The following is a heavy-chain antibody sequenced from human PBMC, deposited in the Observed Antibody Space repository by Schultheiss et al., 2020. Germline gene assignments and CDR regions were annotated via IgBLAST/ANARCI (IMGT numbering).Heavy chain of an antibody. D-gene: IGHD3-22*01. J-gene: IGHJ4*02. CDR1: GFTFEDYA. CDR3: ARDFPYHLTMIDRFDY. Sequence: GESLKISCSTSGFTFEDYAVSWVRQAPGKGLEWVANIKQDGSEKYYVDSVKGRFTISRDNAKNSLYLQMNSLRAEDTAVYYCARDFPYHLTMIDRFDYWGQGTLVTVSS. V-gene: IGHV3-7*03. CDR2: IKQDGSEK.